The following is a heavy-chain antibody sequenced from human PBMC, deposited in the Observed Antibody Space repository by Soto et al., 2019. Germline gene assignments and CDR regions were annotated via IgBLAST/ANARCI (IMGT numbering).Heavy chain of an antibody. CDR3: ARGTKITFGGVIAFDY. CDR2: ISPGSRYP. CDR1: GFTFGDSY. J-gene: IGHJ4*02. D-gene: IGHD3-16*02. V-gene: IGHV3-11*05. Sequence: SLRLSCAGSGFTFGDSYMSWIRQAPGKGLEWLSYISPGSRYPAYADSVKGRFTISRDNAKRSLYLQMMSLTAEDTAVYYCARGTKITFGGVIAFDYWGQGTLVTVSS.